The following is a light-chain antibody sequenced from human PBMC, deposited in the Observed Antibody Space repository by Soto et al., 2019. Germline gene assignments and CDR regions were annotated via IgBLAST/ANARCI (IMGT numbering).Light chain of an antibody. V-gene: IGKV3-20*01. Sequence: EIVLTQSPGTLSLSPGERATLSCRASQSVSSSYLAGYQQKPGQAPRLLIYGASSRATGIPDRFSGSGSETDFTLTISRLEPEDFAVYYCQQYGSSPPGITFGQGTRLEIK. CDR2: GAS. J-gene: IGKJ5*01. CDR3: QQYGSSPPGIT. CDR1: QSVSSSY.